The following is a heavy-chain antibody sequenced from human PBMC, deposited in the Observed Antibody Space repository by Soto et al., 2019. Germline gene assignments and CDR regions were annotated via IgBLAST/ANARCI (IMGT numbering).Heavy chain of an antibody. CDR1: GGSISSSSYY. J-gene: IGHJ4*02. Sequence: SETLSLTCTVSGGSISSSSYYWGWIRQPPGKGLEWIGSIYYSGSTYYNPSLKSRVTISVDTSKNQFSLKLSSVTAADTAVYYCATRIVATIGYFDYWGQGTLVTVSS. V-gene: IGHV4-39*01. CDR2: IYYSGST. CDR3: ATRIVATIGYFDY. D-gene: IGHD5-12*01.